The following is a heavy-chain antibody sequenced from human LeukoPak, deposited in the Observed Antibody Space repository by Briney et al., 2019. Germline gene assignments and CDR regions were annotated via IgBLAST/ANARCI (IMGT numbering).Heavy chain of an antibody. V-gene: IGHV4-59*01. Sequence: SETLSLTCTVSGGSISSYYWSWIRQPPGKGLEWIGYIYYSGTTEYNPSLKSRTTISVDTSKNQFSLELSSVTAADTAVYYCARDPAGTVAHSWGQGILVTVSS. D-gene: IGHD1-7*01. CDR2: IYYSGTT. CDR3: ARDPAGTVAHS. J-gene: IGHJ4*02. CDR1: GGSISSYY.